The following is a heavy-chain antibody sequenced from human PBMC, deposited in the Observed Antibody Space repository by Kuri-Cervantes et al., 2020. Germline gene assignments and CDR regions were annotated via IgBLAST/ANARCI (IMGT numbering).Heavy chain of an antibody. CDR2: INPSGGST. V-gene: IGHV1-46*01. J-gene: IGHJ4*02. CDR1: GYTFTSYG. Sequence: GGSLRLSCKASGYTFTSYGISWVRQAPGQGLEWMGIINPSGGSTSYAQKFQGRVTMTRDTSTSTVYMELSSLRSEDTAVYYCARAANGIAVAGRGYYFDYWGQGTLVTVSS. D-gene: IGHD6-19*01. CDR3: ARAANGIAVAGRGYYFDY.